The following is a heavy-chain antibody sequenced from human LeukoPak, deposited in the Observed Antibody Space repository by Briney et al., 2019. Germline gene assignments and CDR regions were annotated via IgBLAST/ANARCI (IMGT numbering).Heavy chain of an antibody. D-gene: IGHD5-12*01. CDR1: GFTVSSNS. J-gene: IGHJ4*02. V-gene: IGHV3-53*01. CDR2: IYSGGST. CDR3: AKPDIVATIGYFDY. Sequence: GGSLRLSCAASGFTVSSNSMSWVRQAPGKGLEWVSFIYSGGSTYYADSVKGRFTISRDNSKNTLYLQMNSLNADDTAVYYCAKPDIVATIGYFDYWGQGTLVTVSS.